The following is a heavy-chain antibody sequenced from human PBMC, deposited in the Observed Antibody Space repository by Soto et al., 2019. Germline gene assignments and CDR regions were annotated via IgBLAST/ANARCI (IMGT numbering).Heavy chain of an antibody. CDR1: GFTFSSYG. CDR2: IWYDGSDK. J-gene: IGHJ4*02. CDR3: AKGGGTTLPLDS. Sequence: QVQLVESRGGVVQPGRSLRLSCAASGFTFSSYGMHWVRQAPGKGLEWVAVIWYDGSDKFYADSVKGRFTISRDNSKNTLYLQTHNLTAEDTAVYYCAKGGGTTLPLDSWGQGTLVTVSS. D-gene: IGHD1-7*01. V-gene: IGHV3-33*06.